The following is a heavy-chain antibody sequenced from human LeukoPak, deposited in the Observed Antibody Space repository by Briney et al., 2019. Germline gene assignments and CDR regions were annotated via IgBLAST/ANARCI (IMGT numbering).Heavy chain of an antibody. D-gene: IGHD3-22*01. J-gene: IGHJ3*02. Sequence: GGSLRLSCAASGFTFGDYAMHWVRHAPGKGLEWVSGISCNSGSLAYADSVKGRFTISRDNAKNSLYLQMNSLRAEDIALYCCAKALADSSGKGDAFDIWGQGTMVTVSS. V-gene: IGHV3-9*03. CDR1: GFTFGDYA. CDR3: AKALADSSGKGDAFDI. CDR2: ISCNSGSL.